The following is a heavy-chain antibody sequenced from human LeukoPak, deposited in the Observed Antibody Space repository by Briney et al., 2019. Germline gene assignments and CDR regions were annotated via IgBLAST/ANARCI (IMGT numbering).Heavy chain of an antibody. CDR1: GYSFTNYW. V-gene: IGHV5-51*01. J-gene: IGHJ6*03. D-gene: IGHD6-6*01. CDR2: IYPGDSDT. CDR3: ARGDIEYSSSPDYYYYYYMDV. Sequence: GESLKISCKGSGYSFTNYWIGWVRQMPGKGLEWMGIIYPGDSDTRYSPSFQGQVTISADKSISTAYLQWSSLKASDTAMYYCARGDIEYSSSPDYYYYYYMDVWGKGTTVTVSS.